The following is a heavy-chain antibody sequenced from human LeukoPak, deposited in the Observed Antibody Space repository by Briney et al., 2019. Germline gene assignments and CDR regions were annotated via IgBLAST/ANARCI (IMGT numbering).Heavy chain of an antibody. CDR3: ARGPSAYPKCFDY. CDR1: GFNFSSSV. J-gene: IGHJ4*02. V-gene: IGHV3-33*01. D-gene: IGHD5-12*01. CDR2: IWYDGSTK. Sequence: PGGSLRLSCAASGFNFSSSVMHWVRQAPGKGLEWVAGIWYDGSTKYYADSVKGRFTISRDNSKNPLDLQMNSRRAEDTAVYYCARGPSAYPKCFDYWGQGTLVTVSS.